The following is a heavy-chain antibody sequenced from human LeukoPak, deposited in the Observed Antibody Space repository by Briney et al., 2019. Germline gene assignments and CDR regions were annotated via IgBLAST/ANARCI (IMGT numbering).Heavy chain of an antibody. CDR1: GYTFTNYA. Sequence: ASVKVSCKASGYTFTNYAILWVRQAHGQRLEWMGWINAGNGNTKYSQKFQDRVTITRDRSANTAYMELGSLRSEDMAVYYCARGIWASHTVGYYFDYWGQGTLVTVSS. CDR2: INAGNGNT. V-gene: IGHV1-3*03. D-gene: IGHD6-13*01. CDR3: ARGIWASHTVGYYFDY. J-gene: IGHJ4*02.